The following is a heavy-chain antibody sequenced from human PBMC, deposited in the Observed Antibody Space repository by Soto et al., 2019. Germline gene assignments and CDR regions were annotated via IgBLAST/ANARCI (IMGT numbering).Heavy chain of an antibody. J-gene: IGHJ5*02. CDR2: IVLGNGNT. V-gene: IGHV1-58*01. CDR1: GFTFSSSA. Sequence: QMHLVQSGPEVKRPGTSLKVSCKASGFTFSSSAVQWVRQARGQGFEWIGWIVLGNGNTNYAQKFQERVTIPRDMSTSTAYMEVRSLTFEDPAVYYCATRIGNIGWYWLDTWGQGTLVTVSS. CDR3: ATRIGNIGWYWLDT. D-gene: IGHD6-19*01.